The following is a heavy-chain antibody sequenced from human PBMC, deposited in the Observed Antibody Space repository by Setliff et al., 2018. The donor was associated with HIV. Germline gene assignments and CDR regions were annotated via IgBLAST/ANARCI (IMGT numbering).Heavy chain of an antibody. D-gene: IGHD2-15*01. CDR1: GFTFSSYG. Sequence: GGSLRLSCAASGFTFSSYGMHWVRQAPGKGLEWVAVIWNDGSREYYADSVKGRFTISRDNSKNILYLQMNRLRADDTAVYYCASQSCSVGTCYSRSFDIWGQGTMVTVSS. CDR2: IWNDGSRE. J-gene: IGHJ3*02. V-gene: IGHV3-33*01. CDR3: ASQSCSVGTCYSRSFDI.